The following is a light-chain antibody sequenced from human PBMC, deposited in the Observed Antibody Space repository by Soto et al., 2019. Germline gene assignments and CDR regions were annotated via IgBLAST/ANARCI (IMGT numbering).Light chain of an antibody. CDR1: QSVSNNY. CDR3: QQYGVSPLMFP. J-gene: IGKJ2*01. CDR2: GAS. V-gene: IGKV3-20*01. Sequence: EIVLVQSPGTLSLSPGERATLSCRASQSVSNNYLAWYQQKPGQAPRLLIYGASSRATGVPDRFSGSGTGTDFSLTITRLEPEDFAVYYCQQYGVSPLMFPFGQGNKVGVK.